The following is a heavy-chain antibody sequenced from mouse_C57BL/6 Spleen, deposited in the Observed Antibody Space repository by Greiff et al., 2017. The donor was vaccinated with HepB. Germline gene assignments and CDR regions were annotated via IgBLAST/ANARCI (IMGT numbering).Heavy chain of an antibody. Sequence: DVMLVESGGGLVQPGESLKLSCESNEYEFPSHDMSWVRKTPEKRLELVAAINSDGGSTYYPDTMERRFIISRDNTKKTLYLQMSSLRSEDTALYYCARQGYYCNYDAMDYWGQGTSVTVSS. D-gene: IGHD2-1*01. CDR1: EYEFPSHD. V-gene: IGHV5-2*01. CDR3: ARQGYYCNYDAMDY. J-gene: IGHJ4*01. CDR2: INSDGGST.